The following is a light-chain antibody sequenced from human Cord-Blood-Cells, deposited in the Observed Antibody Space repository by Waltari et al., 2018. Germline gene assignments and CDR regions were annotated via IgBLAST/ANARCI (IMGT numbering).Light chain of an antibody. CDR1: SSDVGGYNY. CDR3: CADAGSYTVV. J-gene: IGLJ2*01. CDR2: DVS. Sequence: QSALTQPRSVSGSPGQPVTISCTGTSSDVGGYNYVSWYQQHPGKAPQVMIYDVSKRSSGPPGLSAATKSGTTASLIICGHAAEDEADYYCCADAGSYTVVFGGGTKLTVL. V-gene: IGLV2-11*01.